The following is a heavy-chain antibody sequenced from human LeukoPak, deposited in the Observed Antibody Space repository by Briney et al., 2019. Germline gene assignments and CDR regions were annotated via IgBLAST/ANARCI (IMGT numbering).Heavy chain of an antibody. CDR3: TKGYSSTDAFDI. CDR2: IIPIFGTA. Sequence: SVKVSCKASGGTFSSYAISWVRQAPGQGLEWMGGIIPIFGTANYAQKFQGRVTFTADESTSTAYMELSSLRSEDTAVYYCTKGYSSTDAFDIWGQGTMVTVSS. D-gene: IGHD3-10*01. CDR1: GGTFSSYA. J-gene: IGHJ3*02. V-gene: IGHV1-69*01.